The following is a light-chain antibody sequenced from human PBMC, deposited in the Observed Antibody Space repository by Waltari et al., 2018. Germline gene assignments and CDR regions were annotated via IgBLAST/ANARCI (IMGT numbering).Light chain of an antibody. CDR1: SGHSSNI. CDR2: VNSDGSH. Sequence: QLVLTQSPSASASLGASVKLTCTLSSGHSSNIIAWLQQQPGKGPRYLMKVNSDGSHRKGDNIPDRLSGSSSGAERYLTISSLQSEDEADYYCETGGHGTWVFGGGTKLTVL. CDR3: ETGGHGTWV. J-gene: IGLJ3*02. V-gene: IGLV4-69*01.